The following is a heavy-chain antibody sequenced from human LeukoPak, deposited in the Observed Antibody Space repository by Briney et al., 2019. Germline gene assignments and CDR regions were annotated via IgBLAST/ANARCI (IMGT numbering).Heavy chain of an antibody. D-gene: IGHD4-23*01. Sequence: PGGSLRLSCAASGFTFRNYAMSWVRQAPGKGLEWVSAISGSFSGSDYTTYYADSVKGRFTISRDDSTNMLYLQLSGLRVEDTAVFSCARDQGTVVTSLFDYWGLGTLVTVSS. CDR3: ARDQGTVVTSLFDY. CDR1: GFTFRNYA. CDR2: ISGSFSGSDYTT. V-gene: IGHV3-23*01. J-gene: IGHJ4*02.